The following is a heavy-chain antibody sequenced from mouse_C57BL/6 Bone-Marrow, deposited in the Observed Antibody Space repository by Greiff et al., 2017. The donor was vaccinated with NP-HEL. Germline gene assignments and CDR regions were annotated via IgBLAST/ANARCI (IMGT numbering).Heavy chain of an antibody. Sequence: EVQLQQSGPELVKPGASVKISCKASGYTFTDYYMNWVKQSHGKSLEWIGDINPNNGGTSYNQKFKGKATLTVDKSSSTAYMELRSLTSEDSAVYYCARERGFITTVVPSFAYWGQGTLVTVSA. V-gene: IGHV1-26*01. J-gene: IGHJ3*01. D-gene: IGHD1-1*01. CDR1: GYTFTDYY. CDR2: INPNNGGT. CDR3: ARERGFITTVVPSFAY.